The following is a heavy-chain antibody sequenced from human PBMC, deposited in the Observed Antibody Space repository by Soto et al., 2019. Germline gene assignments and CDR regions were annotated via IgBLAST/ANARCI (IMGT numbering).Heavy chain of an antibody. V-gene: IGHV3-7*04. CDR2: IKQDGSEK. CDR3: ARFYYDSSGYLPSPYYYYYGMDV. J-gene: IGHJ6*02. Sequence: PGGSLRLSCAASGFTFSSYAMSWVRQAPGKGLEWVANIKQDGSEKYYVDSVKGRFTISRDNAKNSLYLQMNSLRAEDTAVYYCARFYYDSSGYLPSPYYYYYGMDVWGQGTTVTVSS. D-gene: IGHD3-22*01. CDR1: GFTFSSYA.